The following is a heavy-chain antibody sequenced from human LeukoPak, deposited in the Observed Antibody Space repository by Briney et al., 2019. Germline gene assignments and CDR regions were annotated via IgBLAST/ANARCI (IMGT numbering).Heavy chain of an antibody. V-gene: IGHV3-30-3*01. CDR3: ARGVRYLDWALDAFDI. J-gene: IGHJ3*02. D-gene: IGHD3-9*01. Sequence: GGSLRLSCAASGFAFSSYALNWVRQAPGKGLEWVAVTSYDGSYQYFADSVKGRFTLSRDNSKNTLSLQMIGLRAEDTAVYYCARGVRYLDWALDAFDIWGQGTMVTVSS. CDR1: GFAFSSYA. CDR2: TSYDGSYQ.